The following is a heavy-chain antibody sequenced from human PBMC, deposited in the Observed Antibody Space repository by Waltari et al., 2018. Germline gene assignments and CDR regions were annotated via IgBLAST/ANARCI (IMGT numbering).Heavy chain of an antibody. J-gene: IGHJ6*03. D-gene: IGHD7-27*01. CDR2: IIPMFGIP. Sequence: VQLVQSGGEVKKPGSSVKVSCKASGGSFGGYGISWVRQALGQGLEWMGVIIPMFGIPEYSQKFQDRLTITADESTNTAYMELSSLRSEDTAIYYCARHELGISQYYYNMYVWGRGTTVTISS. CDR3: ARHELGISQYYYNMYV. V-gene: IGHV1-69*12. CDR1: GGSFGGYG.